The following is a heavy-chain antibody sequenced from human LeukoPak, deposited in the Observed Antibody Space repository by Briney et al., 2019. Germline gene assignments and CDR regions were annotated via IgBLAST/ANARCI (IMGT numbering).Heavy chain of an antibody. D-gene: IGHD2-15*01. CDR1: GFTFSSYG. CDR3: AKDPAGYCSGSSCFDPDY. CDR2: ISYDGSNK. V-gene: IGHV3-30*18. J-gene: IGHJ4*02. Sequence: GGSLRLSCAASGFTFSSYGMHWVRQAPGKGLEWVAVISYDGSNKYYADSVKGRFTISRDNSKNTLYLQMNSLRAEDTAVYYCAKDPAGYCSGSSCFDPDYWGQGTLVTVSS.